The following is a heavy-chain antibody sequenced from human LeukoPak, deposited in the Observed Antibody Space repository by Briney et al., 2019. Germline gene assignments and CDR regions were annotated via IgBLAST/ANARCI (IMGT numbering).Heavy chain of an antibody. CDR2: IYYSGRT. D-gene: IGHD3-22*01. Sequence: SETLSLTCTVSGDSITSHYWSWIRQAPGKGQEWIGFIYYSGRTNYNPSLQSRVTISLDTSEKKFSLKVTSVTAADTAVYYCTRLLDNDSSGDPDTFDMWGQGTVVTVSS. CDR3: TRLLDNDSSGDPDTFDM. CDR1: GDSITSHY. V-gene: IGHV4-59*08. J-gene: IGHJ3*02.